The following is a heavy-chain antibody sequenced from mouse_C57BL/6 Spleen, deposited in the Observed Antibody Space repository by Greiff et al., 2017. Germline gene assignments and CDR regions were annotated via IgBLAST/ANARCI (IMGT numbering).Heavy chain of an antibody. V-gene: IGHV1-52*01. Sequence: QVQLQQPGAELVRPGSSVKLSCKASGYTFTSYWMHWVKQRPIQGLEWIGNIDPSDSENHYNQKFKDKATLTIDKSSSTAYMQLSSMTSEDSAVYYFARGGSSYSSWFACWGQGALVTVSA. CDR1: GYTFTSYW. J-gene: IGHJ3*01. D-gene: IGHD1-1*01. CDR3: ARGGSSYSSWFAC. CDR2: IDPSDSEN.